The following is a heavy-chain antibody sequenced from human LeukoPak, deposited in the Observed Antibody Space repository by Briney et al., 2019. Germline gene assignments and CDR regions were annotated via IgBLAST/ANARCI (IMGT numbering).Heavy chain of an antibody. CDR2: INPNSGGT. J-gene: IGHJ3*02. Sequence: ASVKVSCKASGYTFTSYAIHWVRQAPGQGLEWMGRINPNSGGTNYAQKFQGRVTMTRDTSISTAYMELSRLRSDDTAVYYCARELGILARDIWGQGTMVTVSS. CDR1: GYTFTSYA. D-gene: IGHD7-27*01. CDR3: ARELGILARDI. V-gene: IGHV1-2*06.